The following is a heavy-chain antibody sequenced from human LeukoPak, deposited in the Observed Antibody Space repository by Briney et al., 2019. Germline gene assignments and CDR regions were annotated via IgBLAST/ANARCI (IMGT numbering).Heavy chain of an antibody. Sequence: SGTLSLTCGVSGYSISSGYQCAWIRQSPGKGPEGVVINYHSGSAHYNPSLKSGVTISVETSKNQFPLNMYSVTAADTAVYYCARDPRWLTPDCTSTSCYESYFDPWGQGTLVTVSS. CDR3: ARDPRWLTPDCTSTSCYESYFDP. CDR2: NYHSGSA. D-gene: IGHD2-2*01. V-gene: IGHV4-38-2*02. J-gene: IGHJ5*02. CDR1: GYSISSGYQ.